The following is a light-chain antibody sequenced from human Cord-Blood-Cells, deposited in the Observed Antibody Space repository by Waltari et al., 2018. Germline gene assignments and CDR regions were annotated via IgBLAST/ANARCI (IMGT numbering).Light chain of an antibody. CDR2: DVS. J-gene: IGLJ1*01. CDR3: SSYTSSSTYV. Sequence: QYALSQPASVSGSPGQSIPIPSTGTNSDVVGDNYVSWYQQHPGKAPKLMIYDVSNRPSGVSNRFSGSKSGNTASLTISGLQAEDEADYYCSSYTSSSTYVFGTGTKVTVL. CDR1: NSDVVGDNY. V-gene: IGLV2-14*01.